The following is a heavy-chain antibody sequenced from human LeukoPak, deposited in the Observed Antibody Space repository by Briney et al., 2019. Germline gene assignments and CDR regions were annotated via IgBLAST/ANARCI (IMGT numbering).Heavy chain of an antibody. CDR3: AKVGGIHSGYDFLRPLFDY. CDR1: GFTVSSSF. J-gene: IGHJ4*02. D-gene: IGHD5-12*01. Sequence: PGGSLRVSCAASGFTVSSSFMSWVRQAPGKGLEWVAFIRYDGSNKYYADSVKGRFTISRDNSKNTLYLQMNSLRAEDTAVYYCAKVGGIHSGYDFLRPLFDYWGQGTLVTVSS. V-gene: IGHV3-30*02. CDR2: IRYDGSNK.